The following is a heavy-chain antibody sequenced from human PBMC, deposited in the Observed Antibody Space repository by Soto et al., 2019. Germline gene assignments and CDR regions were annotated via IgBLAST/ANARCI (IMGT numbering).Heavy chain of an antibody. V-gene: IGHV3-11*01. D-gene: IGHD1-26*01. Sequence: QVQLVESGGALVKPGGSLRLSCAASGFPFGDYYMSWIRQAPGKGLEWVSYISFTGSIKYYADSVRGRFTISRDNARSSLYRQMNSLRGEDTAVYYCARYLQKGATYTNWFDPWGQGALVTVSS. CDR1: GFPFGDYY. J-gene: IGHJ5*02. CDR2: ISFTGSIK. CDR3: ARYLQKGATYTNWFDP.